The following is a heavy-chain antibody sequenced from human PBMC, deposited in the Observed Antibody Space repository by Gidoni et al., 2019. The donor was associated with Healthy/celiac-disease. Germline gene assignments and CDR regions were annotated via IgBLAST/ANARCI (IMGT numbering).Heavy chain of an antibody. D-gene: IGHD3-3*01. CDR2: ISSSGSTI. CDR3: ASTDGPPYYDFWSGSTTYGMDV. V-gene: IGHV3-48*03. J-gene: IGHJ6*02. Sequence: EVQLVKSGGGVVQPGGSLRLSCAASGFTFSSSEMKWIRQAPGKGLEWVSYISSSGSTIYYADSVKGRFTISRDNAMNSLYLQMNSLRAEDTAVYYCASTDGPPYYDFWSGSTTYGMDVWGQGTTVTVSS. CDR1: GFTFSSSE.